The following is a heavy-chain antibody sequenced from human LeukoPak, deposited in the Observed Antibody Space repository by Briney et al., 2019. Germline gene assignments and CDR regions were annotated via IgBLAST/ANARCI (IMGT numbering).Heavy chain of an antibody. J-gene: IGHJ4*02. CDR3: ARRDSIAARPFDY. CDR2: INHSGST. D-gene: IGHD6-6*01. Sequence: PSETLSLSCAVYGGSFSGYYWSRIRHPPGKGLEWIGEINHSGSTNYNPSLKSRVTISVDTSKNQFSLKLSSVTAADTAVYYCARRDSIAARPFDYWGQGTLVTVSS. V-gene: IGHV4-34*01. CDR1: GGSFSGYY.